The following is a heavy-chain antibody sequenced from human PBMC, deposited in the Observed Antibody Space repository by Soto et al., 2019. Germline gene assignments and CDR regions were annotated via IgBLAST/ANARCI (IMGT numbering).Heavy chain of an antibody. D-gene: IGHD1-26*01. CDR3: AREEGATHLDY. J-gene: IGHJ4*02. CDR2: ISYDGSNK. Sequence: QVQLVESGGGVVQPGRSLRLSCAASGFTFSSYAMHWVRQAPGKGLEWVAVISYDGSNKYYADSVKGRFTISRDNSKNTLYLQMNSLRAEDTAVYYWAREEGATHLDYWGQGTLVTVSS. V-gene: IGHV3-30-3*01. CDR1: GFTFSSYA.